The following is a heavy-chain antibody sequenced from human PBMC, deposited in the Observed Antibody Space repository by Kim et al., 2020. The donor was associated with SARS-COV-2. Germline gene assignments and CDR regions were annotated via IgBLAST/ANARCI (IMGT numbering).Heavy chain of an antibody. D-gene: IGHD3-10*01. CDR1: GGSFSGYY. CDR3: ARITMVRGVIKPRYYYYGMDV. J-gene: IGHJ6*02. Sequence: SETLSLTCAVYGGSFSGYYWSWIRQPPGKGLEWIGEINHSGSTNYNPSLKSRVTISVDTSKNQFSLKLSSVTAADTAVYYCARITMVRGVIKPRYYYYGMDVWGQGTTVTVSS. CDR2: INHSGST. V-gene: IGHV4-34*01.